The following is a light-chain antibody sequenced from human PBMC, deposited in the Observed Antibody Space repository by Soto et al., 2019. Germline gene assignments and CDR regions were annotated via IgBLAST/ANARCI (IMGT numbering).Light chain of an antibody. CDR3: QAWDSSTVV. CDR2: QDS. Sequence: SYELTQPPSVSVSPGQTASITCSGDKLGDKYACWYQQKPGQSPVLVIYQDSKRPSGIPERFSGSNAENTATLTISGTEAIEEADYYCQAWDSSTVVFGGGTKLTVL. J-gene: IGLJ2*01. V-gene: IGLV3-1*01. CDR1: KLGDKY.